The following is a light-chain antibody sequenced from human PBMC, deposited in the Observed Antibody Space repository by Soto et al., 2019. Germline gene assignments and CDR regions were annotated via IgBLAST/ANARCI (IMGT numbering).Light chain of an antibody. CDR2: EVR. CDR1: MRDVGAYNL. J-gene: IGLJ3*02. V-gene: IGLV2-23*02. Sequence: QSALTQPASVSGSAGQSITISCSGTMRDVGAYNLVSWYQQHPGTAPKLIIYEVRNRPSGISSRFSGSRSGNTASLTISGLQSEDEADYYCCSHVGRSTLLFGGGTKLTVL. CDR3: CSHVGRSTLL.